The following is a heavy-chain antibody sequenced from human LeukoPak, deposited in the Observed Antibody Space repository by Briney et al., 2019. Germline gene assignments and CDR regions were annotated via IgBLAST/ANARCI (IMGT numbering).Heavy chain of an antibody. J-gene: IGHJ4*02. CDR2: IIPIFGTA. V-gene: IGHV1-69*05. D-gene: IGHD3-10*01. Sequence: ASVKVSCKASGGTFSSYAISWVRQAPGQGLEWMGRIIPIFGTANYAQKFQGRVTITTDESTSTAYMELSSLRSEDTAVYYCASYGSGSYPDYWGQGTLVTVSS. CDR3: ASYGSGSYPDY. CDR1: GGTFSSYA.